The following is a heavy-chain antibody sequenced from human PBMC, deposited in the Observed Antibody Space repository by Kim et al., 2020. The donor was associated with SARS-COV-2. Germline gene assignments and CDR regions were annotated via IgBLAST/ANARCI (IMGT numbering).Heavy chain of an antibody. CDR2: ISGSGGST. CDR3: ARRETRDEYYFDY. CDR1: GFTFSSND. J-gene: IGHJ4*02. Sequence: GGSLRLSCAASGFTFSSNDMSWVRQAPGKGLEWVSAISGSGGSTYYDDAEKGWFTTSRDNSKNTLYLLMNGMRDEDAADYYCARRETRDEYYFDYWGQGT. V-gene: IGHV3-23*01.